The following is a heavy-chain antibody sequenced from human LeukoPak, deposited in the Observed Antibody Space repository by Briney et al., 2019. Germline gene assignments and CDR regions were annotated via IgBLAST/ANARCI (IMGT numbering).Heavy chain of an antibody. CDR1: GFTFRTYW. J-gene: IGHJ4*02. V-gene: IGHV3-74*01. Sequence: GSLRLSCAVSGFTFRTYWMHWVRQVPGEGLVWVSRINEDGSITNYADSVKGRFSISRDNAKNTLYLQMNSLGAEDTAVYYCGRDLGGRSGYWGQGTLVTVSS. D-gene: IGHD1-26*01. CDR2: INEDGSIT. CDR3: GRDLGGRSGY.